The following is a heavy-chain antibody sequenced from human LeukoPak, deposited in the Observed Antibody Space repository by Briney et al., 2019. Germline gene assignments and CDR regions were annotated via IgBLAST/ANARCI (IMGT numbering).Heavy chain of an antibody. J-gene: IGHJ6*03. CDR3: ARGQDYDFWSGYRNYYMDV. D-gene: IGHD3-3*01. V-gene: IGHV4-4*07. Sequence: SETLSLTCTVSGGSISSYYWSWIRQPAGKGLEWIGRIYTSGSTNYNPSLKSRVTISVDTSKNQFSLKLSSVTAADTAVYYCARGQDYDFWSGYRNYYMDVWGKGTTVTVSS. CDR1: GGSISSYY. CDR2: IYTSGST.